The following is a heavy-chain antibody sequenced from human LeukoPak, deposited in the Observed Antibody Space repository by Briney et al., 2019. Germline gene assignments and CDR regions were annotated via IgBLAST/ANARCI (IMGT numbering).Heavy chain of an antibody. CDR1: GFTFSSHA. D-gene: IGHD2-21*02. CDR2: INNDGSTT. Sequence: GGSLRLSCAASGFTFSSHAMSWVRQAPGKGLVWVSRINNDGSTTSYADSVKGRFTISRDNAKNTLYLQMNSLRAEDTAVYYCARENCGGDCNFDHWGQGTLVMVSS. CDR3: ARENCGGDCNFDH. V-gene: IGHV3-74*01. J-gene: IGHJ4*02.